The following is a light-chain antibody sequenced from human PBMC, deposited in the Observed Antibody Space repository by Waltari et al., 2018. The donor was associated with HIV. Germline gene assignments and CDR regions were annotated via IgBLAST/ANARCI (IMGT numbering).Light chain of an antibody. J-gene: IGLJ3*02. Sequence: FILTQPPSVSGSPGKTVNISCTRSSGSIASNYVQLFQQRPGSAPLNVIYQNNQRASGVADRFSGSIDRSSNSASLTISGLKTEDEADFFCQSYDTSNSHWVFGGGTKLTVL. CDR2: QNN. CDR1: SGSIASNY. CDR3: QSYDTSNSHWV. V-gene: IGLV6-57*03.